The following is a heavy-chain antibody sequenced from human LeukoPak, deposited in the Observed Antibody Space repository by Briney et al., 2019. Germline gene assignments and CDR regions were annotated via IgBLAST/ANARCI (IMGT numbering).Heavy chain of an antibody. V-gene: IGHV3-11*04. CDR3: VRWGERSGNSYFDL. CDR1: GGSLRDYV. CDR2: SSETGTAY. J-gene: IGHJ2*01. D-gene: IGHD1-26*01. Sequence: GGSLRLSCAASGGSLRDYVMRWIRQPPGKGLEWIAYSSETGTAYSYAASVKGRFTISRDNAKNSLFLQMDSLRADDTALYYCVRWGERSGNSYFDLWGRGTLVTVSS.